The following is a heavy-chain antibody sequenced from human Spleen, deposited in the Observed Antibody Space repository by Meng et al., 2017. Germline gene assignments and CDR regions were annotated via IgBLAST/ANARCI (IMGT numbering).Heavy chain of an antibody. Sequence: VKVSCKASGYTFTSYDINWVRQATGQGLEWMGWMNPNSGNTGYAQKFQGRVTITRNTSISTAYMELSSLRSEDTAVYYCAVIPYGDYRDSFYAFDIWGQGTMVTVSS. V-gene: IGHV1-8*03. D-gene: IGHD4-17*01. CDR3: AVIPYGDYRDSFYAFDI. J-gene: IGHJ3*02. CDR1: GYTFTSYD. CDR2: MNPNSGNT.